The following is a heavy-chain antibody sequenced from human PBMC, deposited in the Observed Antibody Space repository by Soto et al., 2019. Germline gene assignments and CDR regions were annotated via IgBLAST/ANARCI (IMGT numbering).Heavy chain of an antibody. Sequence: GGSLRLSCGASGFTFSSYGMHWVRQAPGKGLEWVAVIWYDGSNKYYADSVKGRFTISRDNSKNTLYLQMNSLRAEDTAVYYCAIVLSYGPLGMDVWGQGTTVTVSS. J-gene: IGHJ6*02. CDR1: GFTFSSYG. V-gene: IGHV3-33*01. D-gene: IGHD5-18*01. CDR2: IWYDGSNK. CDR3: AIVLSYGPLGMDV.